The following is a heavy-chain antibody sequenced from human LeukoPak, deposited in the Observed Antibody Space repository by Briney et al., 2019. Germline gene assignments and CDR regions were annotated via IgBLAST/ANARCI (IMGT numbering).Heavy chain of an antibody. J-gene: IGHJ4*02. V-gene: IGHV1-69*13. D-gene: IGHD6-19*01. CDR2: IIPIFGTA. Sequence: AASVKVSCKASGGTFSSYAISWVRQAPGQGLEWMGGIIPIFGTANYAQKFQGRVTITADESTSTAYMELSSLRSEDTAVYYCARVGGAWFSDYWGQGTLVTVSS. CDR3: ARVGGAWFSDY. CDR1: GGTFSSYA.